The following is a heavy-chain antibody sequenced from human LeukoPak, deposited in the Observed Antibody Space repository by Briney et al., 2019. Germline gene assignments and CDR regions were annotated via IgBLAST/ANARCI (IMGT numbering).Heavy chain of an antibody. CDR3: ARRPSGVRAFDY. CDR2: IHTSGTT. Sequence: SETLSLTCSVSGDSMYSHYWSFIRQAAGTGLEWIGRIHTSGTTYYNPSLKSRVTLSIDTSMNQFSLRLSSVTAADTAVYYCARRPSGVRAFDYWGQGTLVTVSS. CDR1: GDSMYSHY. J-gene: IGHJ4*02. V-gene: IGHV4-4*07. D-gene: IGHD2-8*01.